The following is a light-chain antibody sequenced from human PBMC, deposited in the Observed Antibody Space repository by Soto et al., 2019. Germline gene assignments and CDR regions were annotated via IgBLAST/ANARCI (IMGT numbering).Light chain of an antibody. CDR1: QSVSSN. V-gene: IGKV3-15*01. CDR3: RQYNNCPPYT. Sequence: EIVMTQSPATLSVSPGERATISCRASQSVSSNLAWYQQTPGQAPRLLIYGASSSATGIPARFSGSGSGTEFTLTIRSLQSEDFAVYYCRQYNNCPPYTFGQGTKLDIK. CDR2: GAS. J-gene: IGKJ2*01.